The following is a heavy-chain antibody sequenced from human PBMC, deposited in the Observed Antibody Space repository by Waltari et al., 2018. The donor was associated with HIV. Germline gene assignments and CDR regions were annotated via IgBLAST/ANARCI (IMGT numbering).Heavy chain of an antibody. CDR1: GGSISSGNYY. Sequence: QVQLQESGPGLVKPSQTLSLICTVSGGSISSGNYYWSWIRQPGGKGMEWFGRVYITGSTTYNSSLNSRVTISVDTTKNQFSLKVMSVTAADTAVYYCAREAGSGWFGAVDIWGQGTAVTVS. V-gene: IGHV4-61*02. CDR3: AREAGSGWFGAVDI. J-gene: IGHJ3*02. CDR2: VYITGST. D-gene: IGHD6-19*01.